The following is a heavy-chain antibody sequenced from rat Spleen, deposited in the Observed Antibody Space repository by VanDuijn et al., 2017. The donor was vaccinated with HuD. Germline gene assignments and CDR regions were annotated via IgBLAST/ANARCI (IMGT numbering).Heavy chain of an antibody. CDR3: ARPSYGFPFAY. Sequence: VQLVESGGGLVQPGRSLKLSCAASGFIFSDYYMAWVRQAPKKGLEWVATITYDGSGTYYRDSVKGRFTISRDNAKSTLYLQMDSLRSEDTATYYCARPSYGFPFAYWGQGTLVTVSS. D-gene: IGHD1-3*01. V-gene: IGHV5-7*01. J-gene: IGHJ3*01. CDR2: ITYDGSGT. CDR1: GFIFSDYY.